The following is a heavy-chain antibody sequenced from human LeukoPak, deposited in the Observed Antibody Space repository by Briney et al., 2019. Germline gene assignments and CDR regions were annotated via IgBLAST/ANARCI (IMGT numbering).Heavy chain of an antibody. CDR2: IGTAGDT. CDR1: GFTFSSYD. D-gene: IGHD5-18*01. CDR3: ARGGYSYGDFDY. V-gene: IGHV3-13*01. Sequence: AGGSLRLSCAASGFTFSSYDMHWVRQATGKGLEWVSAIGTAGDTYYPGSVKGRFTISRENAKNSLYLQMNSLRAGDTAVYYCARGGYSYGDFDYWGQGTLVTVSS. J-gene: IGHJ4*02.